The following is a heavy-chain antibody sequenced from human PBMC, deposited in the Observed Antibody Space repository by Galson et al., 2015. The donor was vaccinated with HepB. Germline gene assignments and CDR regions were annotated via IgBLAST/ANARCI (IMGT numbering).Heavy chain of an antibody. CDR3: AKALNIVVVTMDV. CDR1: GFSFSTYA. Sequence: SLRLSCAASGFSFSTYAMSWVRQAPGKGLEWVSVISGSGDSTNYADSVKGRFTISRDNSKNTLYLQMNSLRAEDTAVYYCAKALNIVVVTMDVWGKGTTVTVSS. D-gene: IGHD2-2*01. V-gene: IGHV3-23*01. CDR2: ISGSGDST. J-gene: IGHJ6*03.